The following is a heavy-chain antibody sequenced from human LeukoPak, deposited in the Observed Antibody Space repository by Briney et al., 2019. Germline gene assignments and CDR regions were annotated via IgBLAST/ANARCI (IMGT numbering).Heavy chain of an antibody. CDR1: GGSFSGYY. V-gene: IGHV4-34*01. Sequence: SETLSLTCAVYGGSFSGYYWSWIRQPPGKGLEWIGEINHSGSTNYNPSLKSRVTISVDTSKNQFSLKLSSVTAADTAVYYCARRAFGSSSPQDYWGQGTLVTVSS. CDR3: ARRAFGSSSPQDY. CDR2: INHSGST. D-gene: IGHD6-6*01. J-gene: IGHJ4*02.